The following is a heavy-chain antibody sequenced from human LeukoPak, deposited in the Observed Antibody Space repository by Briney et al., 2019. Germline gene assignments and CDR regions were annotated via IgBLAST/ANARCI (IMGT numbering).Heavy chain of an antibody. J-gene: IGHJ5*02. V-gene: IGHV4-59*01. CDR2: MYYSGGT. D-gene: IGHD2-2*01. CDR3: ARLGYCSSARCSNWFDP. CDR1: GGSLGGYY. Sequence: PSETLSLTCTVSGGSLGGYYWSWIRQPPGKGLEWIGYMYYSGGTNYNPSLESRVTISVDTSKNQFSLKLTSVTAADAAVYYCARLGYCSSARCSNWFDPWGQGTLVTVSS.